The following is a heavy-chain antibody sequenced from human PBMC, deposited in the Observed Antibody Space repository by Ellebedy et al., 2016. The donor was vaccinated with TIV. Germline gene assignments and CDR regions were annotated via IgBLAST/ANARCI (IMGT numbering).Heavy chain of an antibody. CDR2: ISAYNGNT. Sequence: AASVKVSCKASGYTFTSYGISWVRQAPGQGLEWMGWISAYNGNTNYAQKLQGRVTMTTDTSTSTAYMELRSLRSDDTAVYYCARVDDSSSWYAYYNFDYWGQGTLVTVSS. CDR1: GYTFTSYG. CDR3: ARVDDSSSWYAYYNFDY. D-gene: IGHD6-13*01. J-gene: IGHJ4*02. V-gene: IGHV1-18*01.